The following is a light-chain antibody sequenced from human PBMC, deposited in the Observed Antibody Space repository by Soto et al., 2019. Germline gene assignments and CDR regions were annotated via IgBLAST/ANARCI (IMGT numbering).Light chain of an antibody. J-gene: IGKJ2*01. CDR2: GAS. V-gene: IGKV4-1*01. Sequence: DFVMTQAPDSLAVSLGERATNNCESSQSVLYNSNNKNHLGWFQQKPGHPPKLLIYGASFRPSGVPDRFSGSGSGTDFTLTISSLQAEDVAVYYCQQYYSIPFTFGQGTKLEI. CDR3: QQYYSIPFT. CDR1: QSVLYNSNNKNH.